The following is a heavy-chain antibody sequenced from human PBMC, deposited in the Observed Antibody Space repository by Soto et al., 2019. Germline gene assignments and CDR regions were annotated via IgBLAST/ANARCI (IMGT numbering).Heavy chain of an antibody. CDR2: TYYRSKWYN. D-gene: IGHD7-27*01. Sequence: QVQLKQSGPGLVKPSQTLSLTCAVFGDSVSSNTAAWTWIRQSPSRGLEWLGRTYYRSKWYNDYAVSVKSRITINPDTSRNQFSLQLNSVTPEDTAVYYCARDLGAFDIWGQGTMVTVSS. CDR1: GDSVSSNTAA. J-gene: IGHJ3*02. V-gene: IGHV6-1*01. CDR3: ARDLGAFDI.